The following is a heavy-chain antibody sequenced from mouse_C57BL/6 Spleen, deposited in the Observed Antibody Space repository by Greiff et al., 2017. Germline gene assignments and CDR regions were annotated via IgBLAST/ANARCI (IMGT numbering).Heavy chain of an antibody. V-gene: IGHV1-76*01. CDR2: IYPGSGNT. Sequence: QVQLKESGAELVRPGASVKLSCKASGYTFTDYYINWVKQRPGQGLEWIARIYPGSGNTYYNEKFKGKATLTADKSSSTAYMQLSSLTSEDSAVYFCASYWDRDWYFDVWGTGTTVTVSS. CDR1: GYTFTDYY. J-gene: IGHJ1*03. D-gene: IGHD4-1*01. CDR3: ASYWDRDWYFDV.